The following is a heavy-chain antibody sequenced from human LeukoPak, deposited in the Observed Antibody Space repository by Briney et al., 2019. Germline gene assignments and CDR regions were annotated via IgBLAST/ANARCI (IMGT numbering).Heavy chain of an antibody. Sequence: GGSLRLSCAASGFTFSSYWMNWARQAPGKGLEWVASINHNGNVNYYVDSVKGRFTISRDNAKNSLYLQMSNLRAEDTAVYYCAKQLGYCSDGSCYFPYWGQGTLVTVSS. D-gene: IGHD2-15*01. CDR2: INHNGNVN. CDR3: AKQLGYCSDGSCYFPY. J-gene: IGHJ4*02. V-gene: IGHV3-7*03. CDR1: GFTFSSYW.